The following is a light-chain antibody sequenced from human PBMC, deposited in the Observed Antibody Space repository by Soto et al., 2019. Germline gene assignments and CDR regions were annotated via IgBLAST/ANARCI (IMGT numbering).Light chain of an antibody. V-gene: IGKV1-39*01. CDR1: QSISSY. CDR2: AAS. J-gene: IGKJ1*01. Sequence: DIQMTQSPSSLSASVGDRVTITCRASQSISSYLNWYQQKPGKAPNLLIYAASSLQSGVPSRFSGSGSGTDFTLTISSLQPEDFATYYCQQANRFPWTFGQGTKVEIK. CDR3: QQANRFPWT.